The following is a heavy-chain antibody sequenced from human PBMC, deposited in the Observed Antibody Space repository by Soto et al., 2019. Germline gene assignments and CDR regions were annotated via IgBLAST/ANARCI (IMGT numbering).Heavy chain of an antibody. Sequence: QVQLLESGPGLVKSSQTLSLTCAISGDSVSSNSGVWNWIRQSPSRGLGWLGRTYYRSPLYSDYATSVRSRITVSPDTSNNQSSLHQSSMTPEVTAVYYCVRASHWSFDPGGQGALVIVSS. CDR2: TYYRSPLYS. CDR3: VRASHWSFDP. V-gene: IGHV6-1*01. CDR1: GDSVSSNSGV. J-gene: IGHJ5*02. D-gene: IGHD2-8*02.